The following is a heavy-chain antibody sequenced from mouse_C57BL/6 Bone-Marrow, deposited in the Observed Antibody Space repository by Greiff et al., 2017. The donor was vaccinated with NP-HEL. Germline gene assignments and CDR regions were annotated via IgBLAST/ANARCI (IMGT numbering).Heavy chain of an antibody. Sequence: EVNVVESGGGLVKPGGSLKLSCAASGFTFSSYAMSWVRQTPEKRLEWVATISDGGSYTYYPDNVKGRFTISRDNAKNNLYLQMSHLKSEDTAMYYCARLRRRYYFDYWGQGTTLTVSS. V-gene: IGHV5-4*03. J-gene: IGHJ2*01. CDR2: ISDGGSYT. CDR3: ARLRRRYYFDY. CDR1: GFTFSSYA. D-gene: IGHD2-12*01.